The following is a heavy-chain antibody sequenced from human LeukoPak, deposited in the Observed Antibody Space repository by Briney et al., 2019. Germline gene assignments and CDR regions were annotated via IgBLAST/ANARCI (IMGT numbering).Heavy chain of an antibody. D-gene: IGHD3-22*01. V-gene: IGHV4-31*03. CDR2: IHSSGNT. CDR1: GDSISRGYY. J-gene: IGHJ5*01. CDR3: ASGYGSGWLDS. Sequence: SETLSLTCTVSGDSISRGYYWVWIRQPPGKGLEWIGYIHSSGNTYYTPSLQNRLIISRDTTEDPLSLTLTSVTAADTAVYFCASGYGSGWLDSWGQGTQVTVSS.